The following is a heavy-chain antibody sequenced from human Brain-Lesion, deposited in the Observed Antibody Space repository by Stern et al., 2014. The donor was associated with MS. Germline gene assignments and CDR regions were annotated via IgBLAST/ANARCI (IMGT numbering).Heavy chain of an antibody. V-gene: IGHV4-61*02. D-gene: IGHD2-2*01. CDR3: ARGRVVPGFQYYATDV. CDR1: GGSISSGGYY. CDR2: IFTSGST. J-gene: IGHJ6*02. Sequence: QVQLVESGPGLVKPSQTLSLSCTVSGGSISSGGYYWSWIRQPAGKGLEWNGRIFTSGSTSYTPPLKSRVPISIDTSKNQFSLRLNSMTAADTAVYYCARGRVVPGFQYYATDVWGQGTTVIVSS.